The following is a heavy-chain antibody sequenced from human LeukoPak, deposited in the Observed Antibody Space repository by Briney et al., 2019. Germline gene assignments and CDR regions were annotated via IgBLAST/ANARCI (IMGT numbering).Heavy chain of an antibody. Sequence: SETLSLTCTVSGGSISSSSYYWGWIRQPPGKGLEWIGSIYYSGSTYYNPSLKSRVTISVDTSKNQFSLKLSSVTAADTAVYYCARLRNAFDIWGQGTMVTVSS. J-gene: IGHJ3*02. CDR1: GGSISSSSYY. CDR3: ARLRNAFDI. D-gene: IGHD3-16*01. CDR2: IYYSGST. V-gene: IGHV4-39*07.